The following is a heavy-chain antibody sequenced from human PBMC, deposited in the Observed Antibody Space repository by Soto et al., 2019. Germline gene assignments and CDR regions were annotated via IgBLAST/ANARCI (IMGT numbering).Heavy chain of an antibody. CDR2: ISWNSGSI. D-gene: IGHD6-13*01. Sequence: EVQLVESGGGLVQPGRSLRLSCAASGFTFDDYAMHWVRQAPGKGLEWVSGISWNSGSIGYADSVKGRFTISRDNAKNSLYLQMNSLRAEDTALYYCAKDIIPTGSSSWLYWDGYFDLWGRGTLVTVSS. CDR1: GFTFDDYA. J-gene: IGHJ2*01. CDR3: AKDIIPTGSSSWLYWDGYFDL. V-gene: IGHV3-9*01.